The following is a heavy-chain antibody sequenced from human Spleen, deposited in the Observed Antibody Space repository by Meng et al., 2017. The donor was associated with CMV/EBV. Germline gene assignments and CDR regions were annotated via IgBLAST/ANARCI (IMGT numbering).Heavy chain of an antibody. CDR3: AKDIHSSGYVFDH. CDR1: GYTFTGYY. V-gene: IGHV1-2*02. J-gene: IGHJ4*02. Sequence: ASVKVSCKASGYTFTGYYMHWLRQAPGQGLEWMGWVNPNSGGTNYAQNFQGRVTMTRDTSINTVYMELSSLRSDDTAVYYCAKDIHSSGYVFDHWGQGTLVTVSS. D-gene: IGHD6-19*01. CDR2: VNPNSGGT.